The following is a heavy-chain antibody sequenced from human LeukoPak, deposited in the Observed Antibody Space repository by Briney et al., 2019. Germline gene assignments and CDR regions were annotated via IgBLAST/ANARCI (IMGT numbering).Heavy chain of an antibody. J-gene: IGHJ4*02. V-gene: IGHV1-69*13. CDR3: ARGERLYYFDY. D-gene: IGHD6-25*01. CDR1: GYTFTSYG. Sequence: ASVKVSCKASGYTFTSYGISWVRQAPGQGLEWMGGIIPIFGTANYAQKFQGRVTITADESTSTAYMELSSLRSEDTAVYYCARGERLYYFDYWGQGTLVTVSS. CDR2: IIPIFGTA.